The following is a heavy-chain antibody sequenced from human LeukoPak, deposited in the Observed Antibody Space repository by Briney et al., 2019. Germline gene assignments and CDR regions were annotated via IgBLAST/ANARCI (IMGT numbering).Heavy chain of an antibody. CDR3: ARPLEMATLSGLHI. CDR1: GYSFTNYW. J-gene: IGHJ3*02. V-gene: IGHV5-51*01. Sequence: GEPLKIPWKGPGYSFTNYWIAWARQMPGKGLECMGIIYPGDSDTRNSPSFQAQATISADESISTAYLQWSSLKASDTAMYYCARPLEMATLSGLHIWGQGTMVTVSS. CDR2: IYPGDSDT. D-gene: IGHD5-24*01.